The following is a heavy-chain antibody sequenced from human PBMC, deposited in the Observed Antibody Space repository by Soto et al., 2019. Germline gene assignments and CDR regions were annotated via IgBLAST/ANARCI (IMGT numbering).Heavy chain of an antibody. D-gene: IGHD5-12*01. Sequence: ASVKVSCKVSGYTLTELSMHWVRQAPGKGFEWMGGFDPEDGETIYAQKFQGGVTMTEDTSTDTAYMELSSLRSEDTAVYYCATWGLRDGYNRYDYWGQATLVTVSS. CDR1: GYTLTELS. V-gene: IGHV1-24*01. CDR2: FDPEDGET. J-gene: IGHJ4*02. CDR3: ATWGLRDGYNRYDY.